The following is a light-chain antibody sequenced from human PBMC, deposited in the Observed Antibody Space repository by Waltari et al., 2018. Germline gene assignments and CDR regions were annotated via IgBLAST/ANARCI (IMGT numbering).Light chain of an antibody. CDR1: SSEDGNYNL. V-gene: IGLV2-23*02. J-gene: IGLJ1*01. Sequence: QSGLAPPASASGSPGQSTTITCTGTSSEDGNYNLFTWYQQRPGKAPRLLIYEVTNRAPGTSDRFSASKSGNTASLSISGLQAQEDEADYYCCSYVGLGTYVFGTGTKVTV. CDR2: EVT. CDR3: CSYVGLGTYV.